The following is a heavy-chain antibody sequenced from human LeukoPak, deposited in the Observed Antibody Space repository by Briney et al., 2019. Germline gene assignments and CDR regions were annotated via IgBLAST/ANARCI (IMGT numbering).Heavy chain of an antibody. CDR3: AREKYGSSWSSGWFDP. D-gene: IGHD6-13*01. Sequence: ASVKVSCKASGYTFTSYAMHWVRQAPGQRLEWMGWINAGNGNTKYSQKFQGRVTITRDTSASTAYMELSSLRSEDTAVYYCAREKYGSSWSSGWFDPWGQGTLVTVSS. CDR2: INAGNGNT. CDR1: GYTFTSYA. V-gene: IGHV1-3*01. J-gene: IGHJ5*02.